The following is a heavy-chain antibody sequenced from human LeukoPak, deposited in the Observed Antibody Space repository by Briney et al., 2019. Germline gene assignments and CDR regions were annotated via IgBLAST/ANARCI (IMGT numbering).Heavy chain of an antibody. Sequence: HTGGSLRLSCAASGFTFSNYAMSWVRQAPGKGLAWVSSISSIGTSTYYADSVKGRFTISRDNSKNTLYLQMNSLRAEDTAVYYRAKDSDGSGSYSFDYWGQGTLVTVSS. CDR2: ISSIGTST. CDR1: GFTFSNYA. J-gene: IGHJ4*02. CDR3: AKDSDGSGSYSFDY. D-gene: IGHD3-10*01. V-gene: IGHV3-23*01.